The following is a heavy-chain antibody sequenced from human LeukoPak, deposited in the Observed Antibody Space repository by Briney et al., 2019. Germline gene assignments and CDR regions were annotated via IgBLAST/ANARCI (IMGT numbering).Heavy chain of an antibody. CDR3: ASWMSPGIAAAGYNWFDP. V-gene: IGHV1-69*05. CDR1: GGTFSSYA. CDR2: IIPIFGTA. J-gene: IGHJ5*02. Sequence: GASVKVSCKASGGTFSSYAISWVRQAPGQGLEWMGGIIPIFGTANYAQKFQGRVTITTDESTSTAYMELSSLRSEDTAVYYCASWMSPGIAAAGYNWFDPWGQGTLVTVSS. D-gene: IGHD6-13*01.